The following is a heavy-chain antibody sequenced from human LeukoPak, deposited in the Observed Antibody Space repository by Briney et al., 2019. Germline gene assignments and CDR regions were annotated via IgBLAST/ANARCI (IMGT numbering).Heavy chain of an antibody. Sequence: GGSLRLSCAASGFTFSSYTMSWVRQAPGKGLEWVSAISGSGGSTNYADSVKGRFTISRDNSKNTLYLQMNSLRAEDTAVYYCAKDWNYGGPPDYWGQGTLVTVSS. D-gene: IGHD1-7*01. V-gene: IGHV3-23*01. J-gene: IGHJ4*02. CDR1: GFTFSSYT. CDR2: ISGSGGST. CDR3: AKDWNYGGPPDY.